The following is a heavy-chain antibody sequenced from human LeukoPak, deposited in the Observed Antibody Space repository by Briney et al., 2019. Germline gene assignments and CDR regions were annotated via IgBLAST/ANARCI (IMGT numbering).Heavy chain of an antibody. D-gene: IGHD6-13*01. CDR3: ARGEGYSSPFDY. CDR2: INQSGNT. Sequence: SSETLSLTCAVYGGSFSGYYWSWIRQPPGKRLEGIGEINQSGNTNYNPSLQSRVTISVDTSKNQFSLKLNSVTAADTAVYDCARGEGYSSPFDYWGQGTLVTVSS. V-gene: IGHV4-34*01. J-gene: IGHJ4*02. CDR1: GGSFSGYY.